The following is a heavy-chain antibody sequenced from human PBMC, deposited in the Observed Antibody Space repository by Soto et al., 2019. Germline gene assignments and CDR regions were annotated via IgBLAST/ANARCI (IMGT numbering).Heavy chain of an antibody. V-gene: IGHV2-5*01. Sequence: SGPTLVNPTQTLTLTCTFSGFSLNTSGVGVGWIRQPPGKALEWLALIYWNDDKRYSPSLKSRLTITKDTSKNQVVLTMTNMDPVDTATYYCAHRHNPGGSMWYYFDYWGQGTLVTVSS. J-gene: IGHJ4*02. CDR2: IYWNDDK. CDR3: AHRHNPGGSMWYYFDY. CDR1: GFSLNTSGVG. D-gene: IGHD2-21*01.